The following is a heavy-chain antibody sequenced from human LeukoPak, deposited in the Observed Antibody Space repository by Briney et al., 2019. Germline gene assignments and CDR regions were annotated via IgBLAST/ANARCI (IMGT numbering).Heavy chain of an antibody. CDR3: ARDGGYCSSTSCPPSHGMDV. Sequence: SETLSLTCTVSGGSISSGGYYWSWLRQHPGKGLDRIVYICYRGSTYYNPALKSRVTISVDASKNQFSLKLSSVTAADTAVYYCARDGGYCSSTSCPPSHGMDVWGQGTTVTVSS. CDR2: ICYRGST. V-gene: IGHV4-31*03. CDR1: GGSISSGGYY. D-gene: IGHD2-2*01. J-gene: IGHJ6*02.